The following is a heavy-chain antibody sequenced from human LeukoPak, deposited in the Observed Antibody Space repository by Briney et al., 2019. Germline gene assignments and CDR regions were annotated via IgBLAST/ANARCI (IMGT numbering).Heavy chain of an antibody. CDR3: ARRNRSPDAFDI. D-gene: IGHD1-14*01. CDR1: GGTFSSYA. J-gene: IGHJ3*02. CDR2: IIPIFGTA. V-gene: IGHV1-69*01. Sequence: SVKVSCKASGGTFSSYAISWVRQAPGQGLEWMGGIIPIFGTANYAQKFQGRVTITADESTSTAYMELSSLRSEDTAVYYCARRNRSPDAFDIWGQGTMVTVSS.